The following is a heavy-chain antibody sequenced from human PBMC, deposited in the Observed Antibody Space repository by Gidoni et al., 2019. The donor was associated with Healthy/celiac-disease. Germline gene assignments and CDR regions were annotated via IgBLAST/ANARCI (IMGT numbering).Heavy chain of an antibody. CDR1: GGTFSSYA. Sequence: QVQLVQSGAEVKKPGSSVKVSCKASGGTFSSYAIRWARQAPGQGLEWMGGIIPIFGTANYPQKFQGRVTITADEATSTAYMELSSLRSEDTAVYYCARRDYYDSSGPFRYWGQGTLVTVSS. V-gene: IGHV1-69*01. D-gene: IGHD3-22*01. CDR2: IIPIFGTA. J-gene: IGHJ4*02. CDR3: ARRDYYDSSGPFRY.